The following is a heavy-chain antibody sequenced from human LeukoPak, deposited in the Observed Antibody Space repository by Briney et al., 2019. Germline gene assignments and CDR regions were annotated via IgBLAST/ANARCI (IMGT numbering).Heavy chain of an antibody. Sequence: ASVKVSCKASGYTFTSYAMHWVRQAPGQRLEWMGSINAGNGNTKYSQKFQGRVTITRDTSASTAYMELSSLRSEDTAVYYCARSYYGSGPWFDPWGQGTLVTVSS. V-gene: IGHV1-3*01. CDR1: GYTFTSYA. J-gene: IGHJ5*02. CDR2: INAGNGNT. CDR3: ARSYYGSGPWFDP. D-gene: IGHD3-10*01.